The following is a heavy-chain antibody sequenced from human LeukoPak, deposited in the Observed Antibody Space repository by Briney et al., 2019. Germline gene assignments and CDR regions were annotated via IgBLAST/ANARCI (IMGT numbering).Heavy chain of an antibody. CDR3: ASPTDTYGDYVGLAD. Sequence: GGSLRLSCAASGFTFSSYGMHWVRQAPGKGLEGVAVISYDGSNKYYADSVKGRLTISRDNSKNTLYLQMNSLRAEDTAVYYCASPTDTYGDYVGLADWGQGTLVTVSS. V-gene: IGHV3-30*03. CDR1: GFTFSSYG. D-gene: IGHD4-17*01. CDR2: ISYDGSNK. J-gene: IGHJ4*02.